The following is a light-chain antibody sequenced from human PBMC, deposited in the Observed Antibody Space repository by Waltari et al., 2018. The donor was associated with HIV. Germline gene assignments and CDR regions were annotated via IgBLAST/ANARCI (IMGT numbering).Light chain of an antibody. V-gene: IGKV1-5*03. CDR2: KAS. CDR3: QQYNSYPYT. Sequence: DIQMTQSPSTLSASVGDRVTITCRASQSISSWLAWYQQKPGKAPKLLIYKASSLESGVPSRFCGSGSGTEVTLTTSSLQPDDFATDYCQQYNSYPYTFGQGTKLEIK. J-gene: IGKJ2*01. CDR1: QSISSW.